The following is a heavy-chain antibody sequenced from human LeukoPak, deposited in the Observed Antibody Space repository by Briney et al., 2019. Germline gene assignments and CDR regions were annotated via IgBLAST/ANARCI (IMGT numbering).Heavy chain of an antibody. Sequence: ASVKVSCKASGGTFSSYAISWVRQAPGQGLEWMGGIIPIFGTANYAQKFQGRVTITADESTSTAYMELSSLRSEDTAVYYCACDLVVPAAINYYYYGMDVWGQGTTVTVSS. D-gene: IGHD2-2*02. CDR1: GGTFSSYA. V-gene: IGHV1-69*13. J-gene: IGHJ6*02. CDR2: IIPIFGTA. CDR3: ACDLVVPAAINYYYYGMDV.